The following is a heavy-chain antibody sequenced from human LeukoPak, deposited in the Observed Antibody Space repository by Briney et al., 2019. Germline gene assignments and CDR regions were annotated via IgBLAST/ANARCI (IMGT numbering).Heavy chain of an antibody. J-gene: IGHJ4*02. V-gene: IGHV4-38-2*02. CDR2: IYYSGST. Sequence: SETLSLTCTVSGYSISSGYYWGWIRQPPGKGLEWIGSIYYSGSTYYNPSLKSRVTISIDTSKIQFSLKLNSVTAADTAVYYCARGRSSGYRFDYWGQGTLVTVSS. CDR1: GYSISSGYY. CDR3: ARGRSSGYRFDY. D-gene: IGHD3-22*01.